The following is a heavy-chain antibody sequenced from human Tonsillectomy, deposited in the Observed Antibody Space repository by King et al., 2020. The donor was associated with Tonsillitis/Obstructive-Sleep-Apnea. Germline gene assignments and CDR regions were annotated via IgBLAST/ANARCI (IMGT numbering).Heavy chain of an antibody. CDR1: GFTFSSYG. CDR2: ISYYGSNK. V-gene: IGHV3-30*18. CDR3: AKDRFDFWTGYDFDY. J-gene: IGHJ4*02. D-gene: IGHD3/OR15-3a*01. Sequence: VQLVESGGGVVQPGRALRLSCAASGFTFSSYGMHWVRPAPGKGLEWGAVISYYGSNKYYSDSVQGRFTISTDNSQNTGYLQMNSLRAEGTAVYYCAKDRFDFWTGYDFDYWGQGTLVTVSS.